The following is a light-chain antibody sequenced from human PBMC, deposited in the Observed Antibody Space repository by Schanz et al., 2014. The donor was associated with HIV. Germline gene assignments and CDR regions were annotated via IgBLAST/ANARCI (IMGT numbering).Light chain of an antibody. Sequence: QTVVTQEPSFSVSPGGTVTLTCGLSSGSVSTSYYPSWYQQTPGQAPRTLIYSTNTRSSGVPDRFSGSILGNKAALTITGAQADDESDYYCVLYLCSDIYWVFGGGTKVTVL. CDR3: VLYLCSDIYWV. J-gene: IGLJ3*02. V-gene: IGLV8-61*01. CDR2: STN. CDR1: SGSVSTSYY.